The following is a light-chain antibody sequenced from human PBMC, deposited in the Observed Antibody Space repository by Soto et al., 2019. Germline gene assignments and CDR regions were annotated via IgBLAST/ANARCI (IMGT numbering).Light chain of an antibody. CDR1: SSNIGAGYD. CDR2: GNN. J-gene: IGLJ1*01. V-gene: IGLV1-40*01. CDR3: QSYDSSLSGSDV. Sequence: QSVLTQPPSVSGAPGQRVTISCTGSSSNIGAGYDVHWYQQRPGTAPKLLIFGNNNRPSGVPDRFSGSKSGTSASLAITGLQAEDEGDYYCQSYDSSLSGSDVFGTGTKVTVL.